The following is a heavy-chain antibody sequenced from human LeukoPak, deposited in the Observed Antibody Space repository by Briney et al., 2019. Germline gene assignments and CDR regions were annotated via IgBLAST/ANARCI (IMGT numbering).Heavy chain of an antibody. CDR2: ISPNSGVT. J-gene: IGHJ3*01. CDR1: GYTFADNH. D-gene: IGHD7-27*01. Sequence: ASVKVSCKASGYTFADNHMYWIRQAPGQGLECVGWISPNSGVTNYAQKFQGRITMTGDTSISTGYMELSSLRSDDTAVYYCARELGRNAFDVWGQGTMVTVSS. CDR3: ARELGRNAFDV. V-gene: IGHV1-2*02.